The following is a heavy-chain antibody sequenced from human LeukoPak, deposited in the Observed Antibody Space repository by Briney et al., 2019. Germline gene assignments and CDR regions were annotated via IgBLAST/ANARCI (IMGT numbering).Heavy chain of an antibody. Sequence: ASVKVSCKASGYTFSGYYIHWVRQAPGQGLEWMGWMNPSSGSTHYAQNFQGRVTMSRDTSISTAYMELSRLRSDDTAVYYCARAVGYGSGTYRQYYFHYWGQGTLVTVSS. V-gene: IGHV1-2*02. D-gene: IGHD3-10*01. CDR3: ARAVGYGSGTYRQYYFHY. CDR1: GYTFSGYY. CDR2: MNPSSGST. J-gene: IGHJ4*02.